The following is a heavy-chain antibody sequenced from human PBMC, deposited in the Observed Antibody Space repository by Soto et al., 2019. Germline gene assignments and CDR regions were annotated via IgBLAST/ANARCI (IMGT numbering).Heavy chain of an antibody. Sequence: EVQLLESGGGLVQPGGSLRLSCAASGFTFGSHAMLWVRQAPGKGLEWVSAMSGSGGSAYYADSVKGRFTISRDNSINTLYLQMNSLRAEDTALYYCAKEPYSDFWSAYYYFDYWGQGTLVTVSS. CDR2: MSGSGGSA. J-gene: IGHJ4*02. D-gene: IGHD3-3*01. CDR3: AKEPYSDFWSAYYYFDY. V-gene: IGHV3-23*01. CDR1: GFTFGSHA.